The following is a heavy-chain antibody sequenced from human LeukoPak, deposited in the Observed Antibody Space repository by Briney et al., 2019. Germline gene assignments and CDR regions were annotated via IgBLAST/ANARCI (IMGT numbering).Heavy chain of an antibody. Sequence: GGSLRLSCAASGFTFSSYAMSWVRQAPGKGLEWVSAISGSGGSTYYADSVKGRFTISRDNSKNTLYLHMDSLRAEDTAVYYCAGGVLPYYFDYWGQGTLVTVSA. CDR3: AGGVLPYYFDY. J-gene: IGHJ4*02. D-gene: IGHD3-3*01. V-gene: IGHV3-23*01. CDR2: ISGSGGST. CDR1: GFTFSSYA.